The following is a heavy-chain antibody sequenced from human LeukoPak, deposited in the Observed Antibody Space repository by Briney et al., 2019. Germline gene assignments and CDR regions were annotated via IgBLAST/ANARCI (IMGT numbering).Heavy chain of an antibody. CDR2: ISYDGSNK. V-gene: IGHV3-30-3*01. CDR3: ARAPQYYSSGWSD. CDR1: GFTFSSYA. Sequence: GGSLRLSCAASGFTFSSYAMSWVRQAPGKGLEWVAVISYDGSNKYYADSVKGRFTISRDNSKNTLYLQMNSLRAEDTAVYYCARAPQYYSSGWSDWGQGTLVTVSS. J-gene: IGHJ4*02. D-gene: IGHD6-19*01.